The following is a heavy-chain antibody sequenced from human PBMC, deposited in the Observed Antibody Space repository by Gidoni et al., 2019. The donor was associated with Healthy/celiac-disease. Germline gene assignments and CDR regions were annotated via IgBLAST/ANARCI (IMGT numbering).Heavy chain of an antibody. CDR2: ISSSSSYI. J-gene: IGHJ4*02. CDR3: ARDERYYYDTGPFDY. CDR1: GFTFSRYS. D-gene: IGHD3-22*01. Sequence: EVQLVESGGGLVKPGGSLRLSCAASGFTFSRYSMNWVRQAPGKGLEWVSSISSSSSYIYYADSVKGRFTISRDNAKNSLYLQMNSLRAEDTAVYYCARDERYYYDTGPFDYWGQGTLVTVSS. V-gene: IGHV3-21*01.